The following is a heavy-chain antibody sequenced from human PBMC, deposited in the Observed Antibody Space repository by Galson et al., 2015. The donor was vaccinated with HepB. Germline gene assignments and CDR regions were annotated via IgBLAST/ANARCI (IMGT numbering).Heavy chain of an antibody. J-gene: IGHJ3*02. V-gene: IGHV3-74*01. Sequence: SLRLSCAASGFSFSAYWMHWVRQAPGKGLEWVSRMNADGSTANYADSVRGRFTISRDNAKNTVYLQMNSLRGEDTAVYYCTRGARRAEENDFWSGYYRYDAFDIWGQGTMVTVSS. CDR2: MNADGSTA. CDR1: GFSFSAYW. D-gene: IGHD3-3*01. CDR3: TRGARRAEENDFWSGYYRYDAFDI.